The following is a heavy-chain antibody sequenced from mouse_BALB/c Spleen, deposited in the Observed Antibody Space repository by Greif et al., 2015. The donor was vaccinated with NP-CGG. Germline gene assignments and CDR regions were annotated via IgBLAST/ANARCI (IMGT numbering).Heavy chain of an antibody. Sequence: EVKLVESGGGLVKPGGSLKLSCAASGFTFSSYAMSWVRQTPEKRLEWVATISSGGSYTYYPDSVKGRFTISRDNAKNTLYLQMSSLRSEDTAMYYCARHGGYFSLGYWGQGTTLTVSS. CDR2: ISSGGSYT. V-gene: IGHV5-9-3*01. D-gene: IGHD2-3*01. J-gene: IGHJ2*01. CDR3: ARHGGYFSLGY. CDR1: GFTFSSYA.